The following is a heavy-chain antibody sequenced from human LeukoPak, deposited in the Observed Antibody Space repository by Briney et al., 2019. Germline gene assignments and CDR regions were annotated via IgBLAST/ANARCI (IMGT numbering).Heavy chain of an antibody. Sequence: GGSLRLSCAPSGFTFNNYWMTWVRPAPGMGLEWVANIKQDGSEKYYVDSVKGRFTISRDIAKNSLYLQMNSLRAEDTAVYYCAREVSSGWYFDYWGQGTLVTVSS. CDR2: IKQDGSEK. V-gene: IGHV3-7*01. D-gene: IGHD6-19*01. CDR3: AREVSSGWYFDY. J-gene: IGHJ4*02. CDR1: GFTFNNYW.